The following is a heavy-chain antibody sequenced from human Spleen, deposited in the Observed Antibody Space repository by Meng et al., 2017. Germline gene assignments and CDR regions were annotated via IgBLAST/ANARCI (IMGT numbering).Heavy chain of an antibody. CDR1: GFTFSSYA. J-gene: IGHJ4*02. V-gene: IGHV3-30*07. Sequence: GGSLRLSCAASGFTFSSYAMHWVRQAPGKGLEWVAVISYDGSNKYYADSVKGRFTISRDNSKNTLYLQMNSLRAEDTAVYYCAKDPGQYYFHYWGQGTLVTVSS. CDR3: AKDPGQYYFHY. CDR2: ISYDGSNK.